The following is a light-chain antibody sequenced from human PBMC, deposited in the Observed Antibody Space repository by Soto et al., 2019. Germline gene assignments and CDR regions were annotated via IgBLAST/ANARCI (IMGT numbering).Light chain of an antibody. J-gene: IGKJ1*01. CDR3: QQFNTSPWT. V-gene: IGKV1-5*03. CDR1: QSVSIW. CDR2: KSS. Sequence: DIQMTQSPSTLSASEGDRVTISCRARQSVSIWLAWYQQKPGRAAKLLIYKSSILESGGPSRFSGSGSWTEFTLTISSLQPDDFPNYYTQQFNTSPWTFGQGTMVEIK.